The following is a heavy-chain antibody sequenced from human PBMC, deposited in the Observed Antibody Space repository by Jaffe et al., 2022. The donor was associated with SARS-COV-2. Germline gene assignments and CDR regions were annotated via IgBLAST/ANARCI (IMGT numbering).Heavy chain of an antibody. V-gene: IGHV4-39*02. CDR1: GVSIITTSYS. CDR2: ISYTGTT. J-gene: IGHJ3*02. D-gene: IGHD1-26*01. CDR3: AKRISGPYYSFPFDI. Sequence: QPELQESGPGLVKPSDTLSLTCSVSGVSIITTSYSWGWLRQPPGKGLEWIGTISYTGTTYYSPSLTGRVTLSFDASKNHFSLKINSVTATDTAMYFCAKRISGPYYSFPFDIWGQGTMLTVSS.